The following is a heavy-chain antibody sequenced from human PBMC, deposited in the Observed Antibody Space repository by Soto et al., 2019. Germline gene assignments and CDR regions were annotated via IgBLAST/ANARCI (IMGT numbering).Heavy chain of an antibody. Sequence: PGWSLRLACAASGLTVSSKYISWVRQAPGKGLEWVSLIQSGGPTYYADSVKGRFTISRDTSENTVHLQMDSLRAEDTAVYYCARDDVLCDGGRCYGVPLDVSGKGTTVTLPS. CDR2: IQSGGPT. V-gene: IGHV3-66*01. D-gene: IGHD2-15*01. CDR1: GLTVSSKY. CDR3: ARDDVLCDGGRCYGVPLDV. J-gene: IGHJ6*04.